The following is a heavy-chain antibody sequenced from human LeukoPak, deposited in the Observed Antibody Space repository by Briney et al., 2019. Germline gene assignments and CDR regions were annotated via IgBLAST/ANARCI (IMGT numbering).Heavy chain of an antibody. Sequence: SVKVSCKASGGTFSSYAISWVRQAPGQGLEWMGGIIPIFGTANYAQKFQGRVTITADKSTSTAYMELNSLRSEDTAVYYCARAAGSGSSSRAYYYYYYMDVWGKGTTVTVSS. CDR1: GGTFSSYA. J-gene: IGHJ6*03. D-gene: IGHD6-6*01. CDR2: IIPIFGTA. CDR3: ARAAGSGSSSRAYYYYYYMDV. V-gene: IGHV1-69*06.